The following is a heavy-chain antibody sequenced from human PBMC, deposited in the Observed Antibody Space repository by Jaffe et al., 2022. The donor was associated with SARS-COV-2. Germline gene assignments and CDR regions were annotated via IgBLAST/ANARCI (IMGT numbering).Heavy chain of an antibody. CDR3: AKARVGVYYYGMDV. CDR2: ISYDGSNK. CDR1: GFTFSSYG. D-gene: IGHD3-16*01. V-gene: IGHV3-30*18. Sequence: QVQLVESGGGVVQPGRSLRLSCAASGFTFSSYGMHWVRQAPGKGLEWVAVISYDGSNKYYADSVKGRFTISRDNSKNTLYLQMNSLRAEDTAVYYCAKARVGVYYYGMDVWGQGTTVTVSS. J-gene: IGHJ6*02.